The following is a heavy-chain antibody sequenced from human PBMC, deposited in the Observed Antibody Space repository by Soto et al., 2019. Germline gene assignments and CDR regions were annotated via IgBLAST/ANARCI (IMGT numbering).Heavy chain of an antibody. CDR2: IHYSGTT. CDR3: AAGEASSRNLAPYYLDF. V-gene: IGHV4-59*01. D-gene: IGHD6-13*01. CDR1: GGSMRNYF. J-gene: IGHJ4*02. Sequence: SETLSLTCTVSGGSMRNYFWTWIRQPPGKGLEWIGYIHYSGTTSFFPSYNPSLRSRVTISEGTSKNQFSLKLLSVTTPDTAVYFCAAGEASSRNLAPYYLDFWGQGTLVTVSS.